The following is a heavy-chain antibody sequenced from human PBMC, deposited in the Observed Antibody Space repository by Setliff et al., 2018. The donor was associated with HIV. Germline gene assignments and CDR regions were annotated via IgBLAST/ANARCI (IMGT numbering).Heavy chain of an antibody. CDR3: ARDLPELTGRSFDP. Sequence: PSETLSLTCNVSGGSISGYFWTWIRQPAGKGLEWIGRIYTSGSTNYNPSLKSRLSMSIDTSKNHFSLRLTSVTAADTAVHYCARDLPELTGRSFDPWVQGIQVTVSS. V-gene: IGHV4-4*07. J-gene: IGHJ5*02. CDR1: GGSISGYF. CDR2: IYTSGST. D-gene: IGHD7-27*01.